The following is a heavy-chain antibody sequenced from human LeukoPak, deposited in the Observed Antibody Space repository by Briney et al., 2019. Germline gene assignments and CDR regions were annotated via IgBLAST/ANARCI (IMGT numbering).Heavy chain of an antibody. CDR3: ARLSKGRFFDYIFDF. J-gene: IGHJ4*01. CDR2: ILYSGST. CDR1: GDSLSSYTDY. Sequence: PSETLSLNCTVSGDSLSSYTDYWGWIRQPRGKGLEWIGNILYSGSTYSNAALRSRVTMSVDTSTNQFSLNITSVTGADTGVYYCARLSKGRFFDYIFDFWGHGTLVTVSS. D-gene: IGHD3-9*01. V-gene: IGHV4-39*01.